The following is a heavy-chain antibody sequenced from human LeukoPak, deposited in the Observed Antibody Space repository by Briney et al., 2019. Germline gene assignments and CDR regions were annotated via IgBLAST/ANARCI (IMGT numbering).Heavy chain of an antibody. V-gene: IGHV4-39*01. CDR1: GGSISSSSYY. J-gene: IGHJ3*02. D-gene: IGHD3-3*01. CDR3: ARPRTAFGITIFGVDAEGWAFDI. Sequence: PSETLSLTCTVSGGSISSSSYYWGWIRQPPGKGLEWIGSIYYSGSTYYNPSLKSRVIISVDTSKNQFSLKLSSVTAADTAVYYCARPRTAFGITIFGVDAEGWAFDIWGQGTMVTVSS. CDR2: IYYSGST.